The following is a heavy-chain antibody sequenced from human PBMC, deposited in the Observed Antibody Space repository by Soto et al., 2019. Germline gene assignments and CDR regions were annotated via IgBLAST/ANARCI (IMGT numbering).Heavy chain of an antibody. CDR1: GFTFSNYA. J-gene: IGHJ6*02. Sequence: PGGSLRLSCAASGFTFSNYAIHWVRQAPGKGLEWVAVISYDGSNKYYADSVKGRFTISRDNSRNTLYLQMNSLRAEDTAVYYCARDGGFGDLLSYYYGMDVWGQGTTVTVSS. V-gene: IGHV3-30-3*01. D-gene: IGHD3-10*01. CDR3: ARDGGFGDLLSYYYGMDV. CDR2: ISYDGSNK.